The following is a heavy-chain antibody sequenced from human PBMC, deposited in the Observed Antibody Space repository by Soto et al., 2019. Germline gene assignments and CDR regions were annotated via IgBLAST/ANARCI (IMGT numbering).Heavy chain of an antibody. V-gene: IGHV3-23*01. CDR2: ISGSGGST. J-gene: IGHJ4*02. CDR1: GFTFSSYA. Sequence: EVQLLESGGGLVQPGGSLRLSCAASGFTFSSYAMSWVRQAPGKGLEWVSAISGSGGSTYYADSVKGRFTISRDNSKNTLYLQMNSLRAEDTAVYYCAKAGLSDHFWSGYNPIQFDYWGQGTLVTVSS. CDR3: AKAGLSDHFWSGYNPIQFDY. D-gene: IGHD3-3*01.